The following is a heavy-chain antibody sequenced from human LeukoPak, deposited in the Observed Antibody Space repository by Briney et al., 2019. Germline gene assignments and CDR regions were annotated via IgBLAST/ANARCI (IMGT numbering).Heavy chain of an antibody. J-gene: IGHJ4*02. CDR1: GGSFRDYY. D-gene: IGHD5-18*01. Sequence: PSETLSLTCAVYGGSFRDYYWSWIRQPPGKGLEWIGEINHSGSTNYNPSLKSRVTISVDTSKNQFSLKLSSVTAADTAVYYCARGRTSSRGYSYGVLGYWGQGTLVTVSS. CDR3: ARGRTSSRGYSYGVLGY. CDR2: INHSGST. V-gene: IGHV4-34*01.